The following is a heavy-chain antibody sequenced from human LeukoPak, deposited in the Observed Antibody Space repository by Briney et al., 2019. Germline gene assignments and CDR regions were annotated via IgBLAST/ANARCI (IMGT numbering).Heavy chain of an antibody. J-gene: IGHJ6*02. CDR3: ARDGYCSGGSCYGPREYYYGMDV. D-gene: IGHD2-15*01. CDR2: ISAYNGNT. V-gene: IGHV1-18*01. Sequence: ASVKVPCKASGYIFTSYGISWVRQAPGQGLERMGWISAYNGNTNYAQKLQGRVTMTTDTSTSTAYMELRSLRSDDTAVYYCARDGYCSGGSCYGPREYYYGMDVWGQGTTVTVSS. CDR1: GYIFTSYG.